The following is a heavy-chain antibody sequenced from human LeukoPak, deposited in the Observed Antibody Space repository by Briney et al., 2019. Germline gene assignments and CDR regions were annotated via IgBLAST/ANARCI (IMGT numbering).Heavy chain of an antibody. Sequence: SQTLSLTCVVSGDSVSSKNGAWNWIRQSPSRGLEWLGRTYYRSKWYNDYAESMEGRMTISQDTSKNQYSLHLNSVTPDDTAVYYCARDRTVVEPSSIQSLYYYYYGMDGWGQGTTVTVSS. CDR3: ARDRTVVEPSSIQSLYYYYYGMDG. J-gene: IGHJ6*02. D-gene: IGHD2-2*01. CDR2: TYYRSKWYN. CDR1: GDSVSSKNGA. V-gene: IGHV6-1*01.